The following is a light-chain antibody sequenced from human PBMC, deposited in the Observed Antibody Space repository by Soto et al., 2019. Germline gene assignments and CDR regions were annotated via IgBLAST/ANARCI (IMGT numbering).Light chain of an antibody. Sequence: PTTQSQIAMSASVGDRVTITCGASQSISSYLNWYQQKPGKAPKLLIYAASSLQSGVPSRCSGSGSGVDVFLIISCLQPEDVATYYWRHSYSTRSTFGEGTRLEIK. CDR3: RHSYSTRST. J-gene: IGKJ5*01. CDR1: QSISSY. CDR2: AAS. V-gene: IGKV1-39*01.